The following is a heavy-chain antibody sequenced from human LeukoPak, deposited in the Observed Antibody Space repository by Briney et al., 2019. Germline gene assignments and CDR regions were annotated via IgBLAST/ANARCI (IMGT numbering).Heavy chain of an antibody. Sequence: PGGSLRLSCAASRFTFSSYAMSCVRQAPGKGLEWVSAISGSGGTTYNADSVKGRFTISRDKSKNTLYLQLSCVTAADTAVYYCARGAGNFDWSYHDYWGQGTLVTVSS. CDR1: RFTFSSYA. J-gene: IGHJ4*02. D-gene: IGHD3-9*01. V-gene: IGHV3-23*01. CDR3: ARGAGNFDWSYHDY. CDR2: ISGSGGTT.